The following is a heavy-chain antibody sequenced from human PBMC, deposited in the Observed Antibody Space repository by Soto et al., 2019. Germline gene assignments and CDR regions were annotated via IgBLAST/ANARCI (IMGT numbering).Heavy chain of an antibody. V-gene: IGHV3-48*03. J-gene: IGHJ6*02. CDR1: GFTFSSYE. D-gene: IGHD2-2*01. CDR3: ARGPPKNIVVVPAAKYYYYGMDV. Sequence: AGGSLRLSCAASGFTFSSYEMNWVRQAPGKGLEWVSYISSSGSTIYYADSVKGRFTISRDNAKNSLYLQMNSLRAEDTAVYYCARGPPKNIVVVPAAKYYYYGMDVWGQGTTVTVS. CDR2: ISSSGSTI.